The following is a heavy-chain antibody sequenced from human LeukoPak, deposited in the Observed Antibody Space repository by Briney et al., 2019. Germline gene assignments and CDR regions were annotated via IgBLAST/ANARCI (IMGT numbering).Heavy chain of an antibody. Sequence: GGSLRLSCAASGFSFSNSAMHWVRQAPGKGPEWVAVIWSDGSQTYYADSVKGRFTISRDNSKNTLYLQMNSQRVEDTAVYFCARGDCSSTSCYLFDYWGQGTLVTVSS. CDR1: GFSFSNSA. D-gene: IGHD2-2*01. V-gene: IGHV3-33*01. CDR2: IWSDGSQT. J-gene: IGHJ4*02. CDR3: ARGDCSSTSCYLFDY.